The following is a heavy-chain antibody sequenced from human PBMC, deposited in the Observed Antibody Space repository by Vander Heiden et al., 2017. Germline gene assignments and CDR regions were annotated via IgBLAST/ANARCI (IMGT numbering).Heavy chain of an antibody. Sequence: EVQLVESGGGLVKSGGSLRLSCAASGFSFRSSTMNWVRQSPGKGLEWVSSINSGSDYVHYADSLKGRFTISRDNAKNSLFLQMKSLRAEDTGIYYCARDAGSVSYGGQVDAWGQGTTVIVSS. V-gene: IGHV3-21*01. CDR3: ARDAGSVSYGGQVDA. J-gene: IGHJ6*02. CDR2: INSGSDYV. CDR1: GFSFRSST. D-gene: IGHD4-17*01.